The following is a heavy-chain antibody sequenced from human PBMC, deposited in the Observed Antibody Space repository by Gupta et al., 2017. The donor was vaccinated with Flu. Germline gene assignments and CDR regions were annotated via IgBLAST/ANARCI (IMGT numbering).Heavy chain of an antibody. V-gene: IGHV3-74*03. Sequence: EVQLVETGGGLVQPGGSLRLSCATSGFTFNTFWMQWVRQAPGKGLEWVSRINSEGTSTKYADSVKGRFTISRDNAKNTLYLQMNSLRADDTAVYYCARGYWDSWGQGTRVTVSS. CDR2: INSEGTST. CDR3: ARGYWDS. CDR1: GFTFNTFW. D-gene: IGHD1-26*01. J-gene: IGHJ4*02.